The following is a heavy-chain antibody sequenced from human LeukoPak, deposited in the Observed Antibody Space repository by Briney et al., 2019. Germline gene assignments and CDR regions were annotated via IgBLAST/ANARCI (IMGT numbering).Heavy chain of an antibody. CDR3: ARAPGIAAAGTYGYFQH. V-gene: IGHV1-18*01. CDR1: GYTFTSYG. J-gene: IGHJ1*01. CDR2: ISAYNGNT. Sequence: ASVKVSCKASGYTFTSYGISWVRQAPGQGLEWVGWISAYNGNTNYAQKLQGRVTMTTDTSTSTAYMELRSLRSDDTAVYYCARAPGIAAAGTYGYFQHWGQGTLVTVSS. D-gene: IGHD6-13*01.